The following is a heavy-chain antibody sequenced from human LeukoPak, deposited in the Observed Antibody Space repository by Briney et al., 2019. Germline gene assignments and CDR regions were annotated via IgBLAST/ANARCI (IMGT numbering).Heavy chain of an antibody. J-gene: IGHJ4*02. CDR2: ISSSGSTI. D-gene: IGHD2-21*02. V-gene: IGHV3-48*03. CDR1: GFTFSSYE. Sequence: GGSLRLSCAASGFTFSSYEMNWVRQAPGKGLEWVSYISSSGSTIYYAHSVKGRFAISRDNAKNSLYLQMNSLRAEDTAVYYCARTRLGGDHDYWGQGTLVTVSS. CDR3: ARTRLGGDHDY.